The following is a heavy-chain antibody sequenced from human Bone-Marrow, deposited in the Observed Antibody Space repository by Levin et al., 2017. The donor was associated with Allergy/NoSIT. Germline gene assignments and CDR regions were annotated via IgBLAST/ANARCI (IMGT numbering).Heavy chain of an antibody. V-gene: IGHV3-30*18. CDR1: GFTFSRYG. D-gene: IGHD4-17*01. CDR2: ISYDGSDQ. J-gene: IGHJ4*02. Sequence: HPGESLKISCAASGFTFSRYGMHWVRQAPGKGLEWVAVISYDGSDQYYGDSMKGRVTISRDNSKNTVYLHINTLTAEDTAVYYCAKDLLGDYDDYWGQGTLVTVSS. CDR3: AKDLLGDYDDY.